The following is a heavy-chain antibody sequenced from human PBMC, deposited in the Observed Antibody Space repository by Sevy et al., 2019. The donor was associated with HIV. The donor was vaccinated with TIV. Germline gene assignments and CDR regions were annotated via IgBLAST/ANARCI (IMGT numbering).Heavy chain of an antibody. CDR1: GGSISSYY. CDR2: IYYSGST. Sequence: SETLSLTCTVSGGSISSYYWSWIRQPPGKGLEWIGYIYYSGSTNYNPSLKSRVTISVDTSKNQFSLKLSSVTAADTAVYYCARALSTYCSSTSCPNWFDPWGQGTLVTVSS. J-gene: IGHJ5*02. V-gene: IGHV4-59*01. CDR3: ARALSTYCSSTSCPNWFDP. D-gene: IGHD2-2*01.